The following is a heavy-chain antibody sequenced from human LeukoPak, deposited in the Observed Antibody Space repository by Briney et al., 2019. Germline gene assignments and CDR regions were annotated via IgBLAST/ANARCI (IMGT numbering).Heavy chain of an antibody. CDR2: ISSSSSYV. CDR3: ARDQSRIFDY. Sequence: GGSLRLSCAASGFTFSSYSMNWVHQAPGKGLEWVSSISSSSSYVYYADSVKGRFTISRDNAKNSLYLQMNSLRAEDTAVYYCARDQSRIFDYWGQGTLVTVSS. CDR1: GFTFSSYS. V-gene: IGHV3-21*01. D-gene: IGHD1-14*01. J-gene: IGHJ4*02.